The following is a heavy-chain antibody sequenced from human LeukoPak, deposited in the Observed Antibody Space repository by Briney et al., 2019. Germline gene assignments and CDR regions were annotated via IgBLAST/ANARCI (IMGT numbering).Heavy chain of an antibody. Sequence: TGGSLRLSCAASGFTFSYYSMNWVRQAPGMGLEWVSCISSSSSLIFYSDSVRGRFTISRDNAKNLLYLHMNSLRVEDTAVYYCAKVDRGDYSSSPVPYYNYYMNVWGKGTTVTDSS. CDR3: AKVDRGDYSSSPVPYYNYYMNV. CDR1: GFTFSYYS. J-gene: IGHJ6*03. V-gene: IGHV3-21*01. CDR2: ISSSSSLI. D-gene: IGHD6-13*01.